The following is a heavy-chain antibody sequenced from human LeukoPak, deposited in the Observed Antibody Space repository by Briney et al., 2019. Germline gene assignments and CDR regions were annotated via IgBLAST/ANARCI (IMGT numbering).Heavy chain of an antibody. Sequence: GALRLSCAASGFIFSDYAVHWVRQAPGKGLEWVSAISGSGGSTYYADSVKGRFTISRDNSKNTLYLQMNSLRAEDTAVYYCAKGGGVRAPYQAFDIWGQGTMVTVSS. D-gene: IGHD3-10*01. V-gene: IGHV3-23*01. CDR2: ISGSGGST. J-gene: IGHJ3*02. CDR1: GFIFSDYA. CDR3: AKGGGVRAPYQAFDI.